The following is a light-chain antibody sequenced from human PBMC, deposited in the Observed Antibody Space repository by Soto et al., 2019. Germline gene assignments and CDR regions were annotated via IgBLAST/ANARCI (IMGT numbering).Light chain of an antibody. CDR2: SKS. Sequence: DIQVSLCPASLSPSLGDSVTVTCRASQSISNYLNWYQQVPGKAPKLLIYSKSTLQSGVPSRFSGSGSGTDFTLTISSLQPEDFATYYCQQCYNTPQTFGQGTRLEIK. CDR1: QSISNY. J-gene: IGKJ5*01. V-gene: IGKV1-39*01. CDR3: QQCYNTPQT.